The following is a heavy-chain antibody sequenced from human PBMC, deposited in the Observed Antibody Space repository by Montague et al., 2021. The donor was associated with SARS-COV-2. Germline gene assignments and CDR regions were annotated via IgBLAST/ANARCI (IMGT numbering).Heavy chain of an antibody. J-gene: IGHJ6*02. V-gene: IGHV3-23*01. CDR3: AKVGSSWYHGYYYGMDV. CDR1: GFTFSSYA. CDR2: ISGSGGST. D-gene: IGHD6-13*01. Sequence: SLRLSFAASGFTFSSYAMSWVRQAPGKGLEWVSAISGSGGSTYYADSVKGRFTISRDNSKNTLYLQMNSLRAEGTAVYYCAKVGSSWYHGYYYGMDVWGQGTTVTVSS.